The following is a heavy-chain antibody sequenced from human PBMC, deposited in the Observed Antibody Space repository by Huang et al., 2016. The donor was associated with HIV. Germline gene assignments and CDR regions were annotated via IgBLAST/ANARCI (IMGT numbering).Heavy chain of an antibody. V-gene: IGHV1-3*01. J-gene: IGHJ4*02. CDR1: GYTFTSYA. CDR3: AREGGYCANGVCYTNYYFDY. Sequence: QVQLVQSGAEVKKPGASVKVSCKASGYTFTSYAMHWVRQAPGQRLEWMGWINSGNAHTKDSQKVQGRVTITRDTSASTAHMELSSLRSEDTAVYYCAREGGYCANGVCYTNYYFDYWGQGTLVTVSS. D-gene: IGHD2-8*01. CDR2: INSGNAHT.